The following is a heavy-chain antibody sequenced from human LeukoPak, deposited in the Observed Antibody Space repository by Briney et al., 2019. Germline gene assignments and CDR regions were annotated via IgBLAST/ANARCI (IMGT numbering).Heavy chain of an antibody. D-gene: IGHD3-16*02. J-gene: IGHJ4*02. V-gene: IGHV3-23*01. CDR2: ISGSGGDT. CDR3: AKTVSGSHSYQGGDY. Sequence: GGSLRLSCAASGFTFSSYAMSWGRQAPGKGLEWVSAISGSGGDTYYADSVKGRFTMSSNNSKHPLYLQMNSLRAEDTAVYFCAKTVSGSHSYQGGDYWGQGTLVTVST. CDR1: GFTFSSYA.